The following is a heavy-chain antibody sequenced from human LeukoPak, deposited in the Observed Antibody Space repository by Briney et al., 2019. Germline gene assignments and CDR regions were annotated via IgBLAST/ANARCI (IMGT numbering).Heavy chain of an antibody. CDR3: ARGTDGGLKTPTTPRQLSWFDP. D-gene: IGHD6-13*01. V-gene: IGHV4-34*01. Sequence: SETLSLTCAVYGGSFSGYYWSWIRQPPGKGLEWIGEINHSGSTNYNPSLKSRVTISVDTSKNQFSLKLSSVTAADTAVYYCARGTDGGLKTPTTPRQLSWFDPWGQGTLVTVSS. CDR2: INHSGST. CDR1: GGSFSGYY. J-gene: IGHJ5*02.